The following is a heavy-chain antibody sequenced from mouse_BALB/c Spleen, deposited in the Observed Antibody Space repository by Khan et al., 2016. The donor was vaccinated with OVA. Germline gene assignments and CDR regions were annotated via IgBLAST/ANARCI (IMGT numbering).Heavy chain of an antibody. CDR3: ARDYWFAY. J-gene: IGHJ3*01. CDR1: GFTFSNYA. CDR2: ISSGGST. V-gene: IGHV5-6-5*01. Sequence: EVELVESGGGLVQPGGSLKLSCAASGFTFSNYAMSWVRQTPEKRLEWVASISSGGSTYYPDSVKGRFTISRDNARNILYLQMRRLRSEDTAMYYCARDYWFAYWGQGTLVTVSA.